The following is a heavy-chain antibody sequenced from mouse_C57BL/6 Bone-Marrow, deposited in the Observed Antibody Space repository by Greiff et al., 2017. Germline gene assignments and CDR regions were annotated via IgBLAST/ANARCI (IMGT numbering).Heavy chain of an antibody. CDR3: ARGLRRLAWFDY. Sequence: QVQLQQSGAELARPGASVKLSCKASGYTFTSYGISWVKQRTGQGLEWIGEIYPRSGNTYYNEKFKGKATLTADKSSSTAYMELRSLTSEDSAVYFCARGLRRLAWFDYWGQGTLVTVSA. J-gene: IGHJ3*01. CDR1: GYTFTSYG. D-gene: IGHD1-2*01. CDR2: IYPRSGNT. V-gene: IGHV1-81*01.